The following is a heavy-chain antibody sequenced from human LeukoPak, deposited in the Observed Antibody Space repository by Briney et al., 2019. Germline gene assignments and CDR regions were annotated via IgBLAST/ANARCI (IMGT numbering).Heavy chain of an antibody. CDR2: ISYDGSNK. CDR1: GFTFSSYA. D-gene: IGHD3-3*01. Sequence: GRSLRLSRAASGFTFSSYAMHWVRQAPGRGLEWVAVISYDGSNKYYADSVKGRFTISRDNSKNTLYLQMNSLRAEDTAVYYCARDQYYDFWSGYSSAFDYWGQGTLVTVSS. J-gene: IGHJ4*02. V-gene: IGHV3-30*01. CDR3: ARDQYYDFWSGYSSAFDY.